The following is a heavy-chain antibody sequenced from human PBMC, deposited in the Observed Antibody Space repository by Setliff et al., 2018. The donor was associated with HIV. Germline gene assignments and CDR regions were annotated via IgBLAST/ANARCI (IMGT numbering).Heavy chain of an antibody. Sequence: PSETLSLTCAVYGGSLSGYYWTWIRQTPEKGLQWIGEINDGGNTNDNPSLKSRVIMSVDTSKNQFSLRLSSVTAADTAVYYCARHRGMPGTTWYNHYMDVWGTGATVTVSS. V-gene: IGHV4-34*01. CDR2: INDGGNT. D-gene: IGHD1-7*01. J-gene: IGHJ6*03. CDR3: ARHRGMPGTTWYNHYMDV. CDR1: GGSLSGYY.